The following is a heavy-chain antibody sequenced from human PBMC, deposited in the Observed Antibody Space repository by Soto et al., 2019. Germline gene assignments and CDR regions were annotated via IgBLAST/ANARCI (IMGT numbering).Heavy chain of an antibody. CDR1: GNSFTTYY. Sequence: ASVKVSCKASGNSFTTYYMHWVRQAPGQGLEWMGIINPSGGRTTYAQKFQGRVTMTRDTSTSTFHMELNSLRAEDTAVYYCARDLGSSSTFFGYYFDYWGQGTLVTVSS. CDR3: ARDLGSSSTFFGYYFDY. J-gene: IGHJ4*02. CDR2: INPSGGRT. V-gene: IGHV1-46*01. D-gene: IGHD6-6*01.